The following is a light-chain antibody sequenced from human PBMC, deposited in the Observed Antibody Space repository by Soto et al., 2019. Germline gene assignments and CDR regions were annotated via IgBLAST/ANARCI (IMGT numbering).Light chain of an antibody. CDR2: WAS. Sequence: DIVMTQSPDSLAVSLGERVTINCKSSQSVLYSSNNKNYLAWYQQRPGQPPKLLIYWASTRESGVPDRFSGSGSGTEFTLTISSLQAEDVAFYYCQQYHSSPWTFGQGTKVEIK. CDR1: QSVLYSSNNKNY. CDR3: QQYHSSPWT. V-gene: IGKV4-1*01. J-gene: IGKJ1*01.